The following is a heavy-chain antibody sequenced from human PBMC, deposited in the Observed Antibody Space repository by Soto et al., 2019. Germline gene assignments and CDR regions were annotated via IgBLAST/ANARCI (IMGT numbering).Heavy chain of an antibody. CDR2: ISGSGGST. J-gene: IGHJ4*02. CDR3: AKVGAAAGRYFDY. CDR1: GFTFSSYA. D-gene: IGHD6-13*01. V-gene: IGHV3-23*01. Sequence: EVELLESGGGLVQPGGSLRLSCAASGFTFSSYAMSWVRQAPGKGLEWVSAISGSGGSTYYADSVKGRFTISRDNSKNTLYRQMNSLSAEDTAVYYCAKVGAAAGRYFDYWGQGTLVTVSS.